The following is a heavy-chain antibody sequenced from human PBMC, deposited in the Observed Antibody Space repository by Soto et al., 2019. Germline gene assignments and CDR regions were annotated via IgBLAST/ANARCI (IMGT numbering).Heavy chain of an antibody. D-gene: IGHD6-13*01. CDR3: ARSSGGSSWYAPDY. V-gene: IGHV3-30*03. Sequence: QVQLVESGGGAVQPGRSLRLSCAASGFTFSGYGMHWVRQAPGEGLQWVAVLANDGSYQYYADSLKGRFTISRDNSKNTLYLQMDSLRPEDTAVYYCARSSGGSSWYAPDYWGQGTLVTVSP. CDR2: LANDGSYQ. CDR1: GFTFSGYG. J-gene: IGHJ4*02.